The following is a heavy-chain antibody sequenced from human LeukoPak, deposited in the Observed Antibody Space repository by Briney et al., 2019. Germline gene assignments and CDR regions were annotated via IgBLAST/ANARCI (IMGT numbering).Heavy chain of an antibody. CDR3: ARDLWGSGIDN. J-gene: IGHJ4*02. CDR2: IYTSGST. D-gene: IGHD3-10*01. CDR1: GGSISSGSYY. Sequence: SETLSLTCTVSGGSISSGSYYWSWIRQPAGKGLEWIGRIYTSGSTNYNPSLKSRVTISVDTSKNQFSLKLSSVTAADTAVYYCARDLWGSGIDNWGQGTLVTVSS. V-gene: IGHV4-61*02.